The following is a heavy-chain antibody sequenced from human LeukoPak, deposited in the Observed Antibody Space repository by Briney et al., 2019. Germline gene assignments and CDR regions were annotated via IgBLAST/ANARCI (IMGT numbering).Heavy chain of an antibody. CDR2: IYYSGST. Sequence: SETLSLTCTVSGGSISSSSYYWGWIRQPPGKGLEWIGSIYYSGSTNYNPSLKSRVTISVDTSKNQFSLKLSSVTAADAAVYYCARTLLGIDYGSGSYDFDYWGQGTLVTVSS. D-gene: IGHD3-10*01. V-gene: IGHV4-39*07. J-gene: IGHJ4*02. CDR1: GGSISSSSYY. CDR3: ARTLLGIDYGSGSYDFDY.